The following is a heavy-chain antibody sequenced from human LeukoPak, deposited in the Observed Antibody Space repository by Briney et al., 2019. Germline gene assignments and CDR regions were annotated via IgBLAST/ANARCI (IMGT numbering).Heavy chain of an antibody. Sequence: PGGSLRLSCAACGFTFSSYSMNWVRQAPGKGLEWVSFISSGSSYIYYADSVKGRFIISRDNAKNSLYLQMNSLRAEDTAVYYCVRRGTLFGEFNFDYWGQGTLVTVSS. CDR2: ISSGSSYI. CDR3: VRRGTLFGEFNFDY. J-gene: IGHJ4*02. V-gene: IGHV3-21*01. D-gene: IGHD3-10*02. CDR1: GFTFSSYS.